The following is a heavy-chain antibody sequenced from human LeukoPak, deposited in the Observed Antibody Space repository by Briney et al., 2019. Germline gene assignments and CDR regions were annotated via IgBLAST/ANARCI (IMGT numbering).Heavy chain of an antibody. CDR3: ARETYDILTGYQYGMDV. CDR1: GFTFSSYA. J-gene: IGHJ6*04. CDR2: ISYDGSNK. Sequence: PGGSLRLSCAASGFTFSSYAMHWVRRAPGKGLEWVAVISYDGSNKYYADSVKGRFTISRDNSENTLYLQMNSLRAEDTAVYYCARETYDILTGYQYGMDVWGKGTTVTVSS. V-gene: IGHV3-30*04. D-gene: IGHD3-9*01.